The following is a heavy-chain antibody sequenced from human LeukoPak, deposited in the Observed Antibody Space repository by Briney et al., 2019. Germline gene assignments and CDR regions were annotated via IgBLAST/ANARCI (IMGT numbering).Heavy chain of an antibody. Sequence: SETLSLTCAVSGGSISSGGYYWSWIRQPPGKGLEWIGEINHSGSTNYNPSLKSRVTISVDTSKNQFSLKLSSVTAADTAVYYCARGRRGYSYGYRYYYYGMDVWGQGTTVTVSS. CDR2: INHSGST. D-gene: IGHD5-18*01. CDR3: ARGRRGYSYGYRYYYYGMDV. J-gene: IGHJ6*02. CDR1: GGSISSGGYY. V-gene: IGHV4-34*01.